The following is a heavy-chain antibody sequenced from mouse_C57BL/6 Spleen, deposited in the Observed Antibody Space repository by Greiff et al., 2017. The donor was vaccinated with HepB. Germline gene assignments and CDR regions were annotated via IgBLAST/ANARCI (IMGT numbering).Heavy chain of an antibody. CDR3: ATDYSNYSRYFDV. D-gene: IGHD2-5*01. CDR1: GYTFTSYW. CDR2: IDPSDSYT. Sequence: VQLQQSGAELVKPGASVKLSCKASGYTFTSYWMQWVKQRPGQGLEWIGEIDPSDSYTNYNQKFKGKATLTVDTSSSTAYMQLSSLTSEDSAVYYCATDYSNYSRYFDVWGTGTTVTVSS. J-gene: IGHJ1*03. V-gene: IGHV1-50*01.